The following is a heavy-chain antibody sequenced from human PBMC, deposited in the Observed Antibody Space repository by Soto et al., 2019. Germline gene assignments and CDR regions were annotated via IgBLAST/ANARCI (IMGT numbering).Heavy chain of an antibody. D-gene: IGHD5-18*01. CDR2: ISYDGSKE. CDR3: AKDHGGRNYGRYGMDV. V-gene: IGHV3-30*18. CDR1: GFTFSSHG. Sequence: QMQLVESGGGVVQPGRSLRLSCAASGFTFSSHGMHWVRQAPGKGLEWVAVISYDGSKEDYGDSVKGRFTVSRDNFKNTLELQMKSLRVEDTAVYYCAKDHGGRNYGRYGMDVWGQGTTVTVSS. J-gene: IGHJ6*02.